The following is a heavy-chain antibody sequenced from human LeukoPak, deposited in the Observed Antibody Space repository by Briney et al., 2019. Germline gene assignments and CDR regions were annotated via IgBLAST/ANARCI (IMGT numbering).Heavy chain of an antibody. CDR1: GFTFRKYW. D-gene: IGHD1-26*01. Sequence: GGSLRLSCVASGFTFRKYWLHWDRQAPGKGLEWVSRINPDDESTSYADSVRGRFTISRDNAKNTLYLQMNSLRAEDTAVYYCLTILEATIDAFDIWGQGTMVTVSS. J-gene: IGHJ3*02. V-gene: IGHV3-74*01. CDR3: LTILEATIDAFDI. CDR2: INPDDEST.